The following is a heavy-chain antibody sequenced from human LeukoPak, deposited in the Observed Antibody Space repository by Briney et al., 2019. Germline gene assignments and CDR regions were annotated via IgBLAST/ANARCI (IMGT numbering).Heavy chain of an antibody. D-gene: IGHD1-26*01. J-gene: IGHJ4*02. Sequence: GGSLRLSCAASGFTFSSYTMNWVRQAPGMGLEWVSGISGSGDSTYYADSVKGRFTISRDNSKNTLYLQMNSLRAEDTAVYYCARDNSGSYNFDFWGQGTLVTVSS. V-gene: IGHV3-23*01. CDR3: ARDNSGSYNFDF. CDR2: ISGSGDST. CDR1: GFTFSSYT.